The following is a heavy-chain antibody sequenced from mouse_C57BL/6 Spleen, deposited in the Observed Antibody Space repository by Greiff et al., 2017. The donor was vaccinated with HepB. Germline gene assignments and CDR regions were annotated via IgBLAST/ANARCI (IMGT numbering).Heavy chain of an antibody. CDR3: ARHGYDYAMDY. Sequence: DVQLVESGGGLVQPGESLKLSCESNEYEFPSHDMPWVRKTPEKRLELVAAINSDGGSTYYPATMERRFIISRDDTNKTLYLQMSSLRSEDTALYYCARHGYDYAMDYWGQGTSVTVSS. CDR2: INSDGGST. D-gene: IGHD2-2*01. CDR1: EYEFPSHD. V-gene: IGHV5-2*01. J-gene: IGHJ4*01.